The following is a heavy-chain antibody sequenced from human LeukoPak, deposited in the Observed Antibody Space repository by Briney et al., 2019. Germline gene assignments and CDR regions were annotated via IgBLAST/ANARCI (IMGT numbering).Heavy chain of an antibody. D-gene: IGHD6-13*01. CDR2: IYPGDSDT. J-gene: IGHJ4*02. V-gene: IGHV5-51*01. Sequence: GESLKISCKGSGYRITGYWIGWVRQTPGKGLEWVGIIYPGDSDTRYSPSFQGQVTISADKSSATAYLQWTSLKTSDTAIYLLARLHPPSWAEPAGYFYYWGQGTVVTVSS. CDR3: ARLHPPSWAEPAGYFYY. CDR1: GYRITGYW.